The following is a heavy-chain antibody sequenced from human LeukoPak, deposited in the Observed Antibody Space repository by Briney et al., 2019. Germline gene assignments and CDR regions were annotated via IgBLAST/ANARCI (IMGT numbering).Heavy chain of an antibody. CDR1: GGSISSYY. Sequence: SETLSLTCTVSGGSISSYYWSWIRQPPGKGLEWIGYIYYSGSTNYNPSLKSRVTISVDTSKNQFSLKLSSVTAADTAVYYCARLRGYSYGTHMDDWGQGTTVTVSS. J-gene: IGHJ6*02. D-gene: IGHD5-18*01. CDR2: IYYSGST. CDR3: ARLRGYSYGTHMDD. V-gene: IGHV4-59*01.